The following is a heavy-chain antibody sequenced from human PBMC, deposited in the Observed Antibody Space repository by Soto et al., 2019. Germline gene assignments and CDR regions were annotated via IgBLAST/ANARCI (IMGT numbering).Heavy chain of an antibody. J-gene: IGHJ3*02. CDR2: IKQDGSEK. Sequence: GGSLRLSCAASAFTFSNSWMSWVRQAPGKGLEWVANIKQDGSEKYYVDSVKGRFTISRDNAKNSLYLQMNSLRAEDTAVYYRARWATFPWDAFDIWGQGTMVTVSS. V-gene: IGHV3-7*01. CDR3: ARWATFPWDAFDI. CDR1: AFTFSNSW.